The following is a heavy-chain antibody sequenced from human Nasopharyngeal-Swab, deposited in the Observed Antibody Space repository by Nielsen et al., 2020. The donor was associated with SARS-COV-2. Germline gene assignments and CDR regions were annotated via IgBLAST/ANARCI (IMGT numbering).Heavy chain of an antibody. CDR3: ARMTTQIYYYYGMDV. Sequence: SETLSLTCAVYGGSFSGYYWSWIRQPPGKGLAWIGEINHSGSTNYNPSLKSRVTISVDTSKNQFSLKLSSVTAADTAVYYCARMTTQIYYYYGMDVWGQGTTVTVSS. J-gene: IGHJ6*02. V-gene: IGHV4-34*01. CDR2: INHSGST. D-gene: IGHD4-11*01. CDR1: GGSFSGYY.